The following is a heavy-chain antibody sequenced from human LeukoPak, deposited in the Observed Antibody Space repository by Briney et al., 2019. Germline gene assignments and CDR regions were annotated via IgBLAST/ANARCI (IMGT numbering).Heavy chain of an antibody. CDR3: ARGSSVRDWFDP. J-gene: IGHJ5*02. D-gene: IGHD1-1*01. CDR1: GYTFTGYY. CDR2: INPDSGGT. V-gene: IGHV1-2*02. Sequence: ASVKVSCKASGYTFTGYYMNWVRQAPGQGLEWTGWINPDSGGTNYPQKFQGRVTMTRDTSISTAYMELSRLRSDDTAVYYCARGSSVRDWFDPWGQGTLVTVSS.